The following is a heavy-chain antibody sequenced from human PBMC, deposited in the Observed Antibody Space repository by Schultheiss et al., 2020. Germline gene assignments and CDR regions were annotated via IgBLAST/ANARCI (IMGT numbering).Heavy chain of an antibody. Sequence: GGSLRLSCAASGFTFSSYSMNWVRQAPGKGLEWVSTIYSVGNTYYADSVKGRFTISRDNSKNTLYLQMNSLRAEDTAVYYCARWCGGDCFDGLDVWGQGTTVNVYS. CDR2: IYSVGNT. V-gene: IGHV3-66*01. CDR3: ARWCGGDCFDGLDV. CDR1: GFTFSSYS. J-gene: IGHJ6*02. D-gene: IGHD2-21*02.